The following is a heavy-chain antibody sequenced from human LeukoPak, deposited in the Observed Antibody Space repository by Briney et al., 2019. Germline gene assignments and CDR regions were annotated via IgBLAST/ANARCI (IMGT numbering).Heavy chain of an antibody. D-gene: IGHD1-26*01. CDR3: ASQFPIVGAQGGAFDI. J-gene: IGHJ3*02. CDR2: ISGSGGST. V-gene: IGHV3-23*01. CDR1: GFTFSSYA. Sequence: PGGSLRLSCAASGFTFSSYAMSWVRQAPGKGLEWVSGISGSGGSTHYADSVKGRFTISRDNSKNTLYLQMNSLRAEDTAVYYCASQFPIVGAQGGAFDIWGQGTMVTVSS.